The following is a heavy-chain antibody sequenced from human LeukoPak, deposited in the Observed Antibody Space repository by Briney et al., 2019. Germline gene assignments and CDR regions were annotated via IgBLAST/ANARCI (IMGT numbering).Heavy chain of an antibody. V-gene: IGHV4-59*01. CDR2: IYYSGST. CDR3: ARGYYDSSGYPRYYYYGMDV. Sequence: SETLSLTCTVSGGSISSYYWSWIRQPPGKGLEWIGYIYYSGSTNYNPSLRSRVTISVDTSKNQFSLKLSSVTAADTAVYYCARGYYDSSGYPRYYYYGMDVWGQGTTVTVSS. CDR1: GGSISSYY. J-gene: IGHJ6*02. D-gene: IGHD3-22*01.